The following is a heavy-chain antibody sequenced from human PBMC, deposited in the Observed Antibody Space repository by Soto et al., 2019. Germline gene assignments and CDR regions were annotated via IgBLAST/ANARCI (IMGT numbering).Heavy chain of an antibody. CDR1: GFNFSSYN. CDR3: ASEVDY. J-gene: IGHJ4*02. CDR2: ISSSSSYI. Sequence: GCRGPARSTSGFNFSSYNMDWVRQAPGKGREGVSSISSSSSYIYYADSVKGRFTISRDNAKNSLYLQMNSLRAEDTAVYYCASEVDYWGQGTLVTVSS. V-gene: IGHV3-21*01.